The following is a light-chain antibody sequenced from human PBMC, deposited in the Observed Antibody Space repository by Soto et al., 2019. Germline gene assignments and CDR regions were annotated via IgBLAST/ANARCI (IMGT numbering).Light chain of an antibody. J-gene: IGLJ3*02. V-gene: IGLV2-14*03. Sequence: QSALTQPASVSGSPGQSITISCTGTSSDIGAYNYVSWYQHHPGKAPKLMIYDVSHRPSGVSNRFSGSKSGNTASLTISGLQAEDESDYYCSSYTTSSTLVFGRGTKLTVL. CDR3: SSYTTSSTLV. CDR1: SSDIGAYNY. CDR2: DVS.